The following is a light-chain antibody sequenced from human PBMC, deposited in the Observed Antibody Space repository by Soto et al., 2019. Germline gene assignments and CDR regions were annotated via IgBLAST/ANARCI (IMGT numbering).Light chain of an antibody. CDR1: QSVSDY. Sequence: EIVLTQSPATLSLSPGERATLSCRASQSVSDYLAWYQQRPGRAPRLLIYDASPRATGIPARFSASGSGTDFTLTISSLEPEDFAVYFCQQRYDWPPWTFGQGTKVEIK. J-gene: IGKJ1*01. CDR2: DAS. CDR3: QQRYDWPPWT. V-gene: IGKV3-11*01.